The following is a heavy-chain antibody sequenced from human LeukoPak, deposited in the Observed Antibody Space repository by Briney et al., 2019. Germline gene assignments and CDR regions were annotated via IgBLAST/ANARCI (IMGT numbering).Heavy chain of an antibody. D-gene: IGHD1-26*01. CDR3: AKDISGTYLAALDY. Sequence: GRSLRLSCAASGFSFDDYAMHWVRQAPGKGLEWVSGISWNSDTIGYVDSVEGRFTISRDNAKNSLYLQMNSLRAEDTALYYCAKDISGTYLAALDYWGQGTLVTVSS. CDR2: ISWNSDTI. CDR1: GFSFDDYA. V-gene: IGHV3-9*01. J-gene: IGHJ4*02.